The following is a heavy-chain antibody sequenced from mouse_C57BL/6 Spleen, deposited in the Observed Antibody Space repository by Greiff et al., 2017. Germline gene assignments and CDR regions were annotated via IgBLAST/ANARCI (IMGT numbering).Heavy chain of an antibody. J-gene: IGHJ2*01. CDR1: GYTFTSYW. Sequence: VQLQQPGAELVKPGASVKLSCKASGYTFTSYWMHWVKQRPGQGLEWIGMIHPNSGSTNYNEKFKSKATLTVDKSSSTAYMQLSSLTSEDSAVYYCARIYYGYDGIDYWGQGTTLTVSS. V-gene: IGHV1-64*01. D-gene: IGHD2-2*01. CDR2: IHPNSGST. CDR3: ARIYYGYDGIDY.